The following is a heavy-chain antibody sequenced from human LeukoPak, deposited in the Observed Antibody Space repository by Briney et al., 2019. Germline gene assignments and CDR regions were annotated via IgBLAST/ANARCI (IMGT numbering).Heavy chain of an antibody. J-gene: IGHJ5*02. D-gene: IGHD3-3*01. CDR2: IYPDDSDT. Sequence: GESLKISCKGSGYSFTSYWIGWVREMPGKGLEWMGIIYPDDSDTRYSPSFQGQVTKSTDKSISTAYLQWSSLKASDTAMYYCARANNRFITICGVVKASGFDPWGQGTLVTVSS. CDR1: GYSFTSYW. V-gene: IGHV5-51*01. CDR3: ARANNRFITICGVVKASGFDP.